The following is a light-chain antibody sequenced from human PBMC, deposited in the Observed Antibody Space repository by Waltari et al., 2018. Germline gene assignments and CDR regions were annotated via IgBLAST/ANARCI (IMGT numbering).Light chain of an antibody. CDR2: LKLDGRH. Sequence: QLVLTQSPSASASLGASVKFTCTLSSGHSSYAIAWHQQQPEEGPRYLMKLKLDGRHSKGDGIPDHFSGSISGDGRYLTISSLQSEDEADYYGQTGGTGVFGGGTKLTVL. CDR1: SGHSSYA. CDR3: QTGGTGV. V-gene: IGLV4-69*01. J-gene: IGLJ2*01.